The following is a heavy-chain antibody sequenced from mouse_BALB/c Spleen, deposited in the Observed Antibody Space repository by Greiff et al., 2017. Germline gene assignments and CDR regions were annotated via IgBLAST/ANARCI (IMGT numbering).Heavy chain of an antibody. CDR3: AKGGLRQHFDV. CDR1: GFSLTSYG. CDR2: IRGDGST. V-gene: IGHV2-3*01. Sequence: QVQLKESGPGLVAPSQSLSITCTVSGFSLTSYGVSWVRQPPGKGLEWLGVIRGDGSTNYHSALISRLSTIKDNSKSQVILKLNRLQTDDTAAYYCAKGGLRQHFDVWGAGTTVTVSS. D-gene: IGHD2-2*01. J-gene: IGHJ1*01.